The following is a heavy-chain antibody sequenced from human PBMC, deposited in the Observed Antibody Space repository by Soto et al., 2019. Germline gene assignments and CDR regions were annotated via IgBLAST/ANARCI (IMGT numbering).Heavy chain of an antibody. CDR3: ARVPNYDFWSGYFGY. CDR2: IIPIFGTA. Sequence: GASVKVSCKASGGTFSSYSISWVLQAPGQGLEWMGGIIPIFGTANYAQKFQGRVTITADESTSTAYMELSSLRSEDTAVYYCARVPNYDFWSGYFGYWGQGTLVTVSS. CDR1: GGTFSSYS. V-gene: IGHV1-69*13. J-gene: IGHJ4*02. D-gene: IGHD3-3*01.